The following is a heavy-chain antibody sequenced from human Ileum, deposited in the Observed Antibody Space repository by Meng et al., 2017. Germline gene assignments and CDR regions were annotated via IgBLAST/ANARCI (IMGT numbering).Heavy chain of an antibody. CDR1: GGSVSSNIAA. D-gene: IGHD3-3*01. CDR2: TYYRSKWYS. Sequence: QVQLQQSGPGRVKPSQTLSLTCAVSGGSVSSNIAAWNWIRQSPLRGLEWLGRTYYRSKWYSEYAVSVKSRISITPDTSKNQFPLQMNSVTPEDTAVYYCASGSGSLDYWGPGTLVTVSS. J-gene: IGHJ4*02. V-gene: IGHV6-1*01. CDR3: ASGSGSLDY.